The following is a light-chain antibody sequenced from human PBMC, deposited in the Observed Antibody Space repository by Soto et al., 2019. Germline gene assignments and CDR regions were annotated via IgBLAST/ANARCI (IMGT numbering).Light chain of an antibody. CDR2: GAS. J-gene: IGKJ4*01. CDR1: QSVSSN. CDR3: QQYNNWPRT. V-gene: IGKV3-15*01. Sequence: EIVMTQSPATLSVSPGERATLSCRASQSVSSNLAWDQQKPGQPLRLLIYGASTRATGIPARFSGSGSGTEFTLSISSLQSEDFAVYHCQQYNNWPRTFGGGTKVEIK.